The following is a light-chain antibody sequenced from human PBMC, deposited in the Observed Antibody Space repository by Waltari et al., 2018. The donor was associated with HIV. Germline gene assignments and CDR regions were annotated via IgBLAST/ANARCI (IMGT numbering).Light chain of an antibody. CDR2: QDR. CDR1: KLGDKH. CDR3: QAWDSSTVV. Sequence: SYEVTQPPSVSVSPGQTASITCSGDKLGDKHACWYQQKPGQSPVLVIYQDRKRPSWIPERFSGSNAGNTATLTISGTQAMDEADYYCQAWDSSTVVFGGGTKLTVL. V-gene: IGLV3-1*01. J-gene: IGLJ2*01.